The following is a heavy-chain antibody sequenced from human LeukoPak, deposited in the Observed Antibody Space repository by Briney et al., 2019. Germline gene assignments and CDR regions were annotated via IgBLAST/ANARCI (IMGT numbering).Heavy chain of an antibody. CDR2: IKQDGSEK. CDR3: AKRPRRDSGSYSVMD. D-gene: IGHD1-26*01. J-gene: IGHJ4*02. Sequence: PGGSLRLSCAASGFTFSSYWMSWVRQAPGKGLEWVANIKQDGSEKYYVDSVKGRFTISRDNAKNSLYLQMNSLRAEDTAVYYCAKRPRRDSGSYSVMDWGQGTLVTVSS. V-gene: IGHV3-7*03. CDR1: GFTFSSYW.